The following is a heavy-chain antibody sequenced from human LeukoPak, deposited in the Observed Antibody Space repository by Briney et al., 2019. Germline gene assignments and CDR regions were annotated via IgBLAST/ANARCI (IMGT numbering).Heavy chain of an antibody. Sequence: GESLKISCKGSGYSFTSYWIGWVRQMPGKGLEWMGIIYPGDSDTRYSPSFQGQVTISADKSISTAYLQWSSLKASDTAMYYCARVRYCSSTSCSVSRYYMDVWGKGTTVTVSS. CDR2: IYPGDSDT. J-gene: IGHJ6*03. CDR1: GYSFTSYW. D-gene: IGHD2-2*01. V-gene: IGHV5-51*01. CDR3: ARVRYCSSTSCSVSRYYMDV.